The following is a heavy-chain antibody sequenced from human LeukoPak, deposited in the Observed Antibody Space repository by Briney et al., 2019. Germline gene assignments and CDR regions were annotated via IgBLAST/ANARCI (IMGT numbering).Heavy chain of an antibody. CDR3: ARDVDRRDDP. CDR2: IYSGGST. Sequence: GGSLRLSCAASEFSVGSNYMTWVRQAPGKGLEWVSLIYSGGSTYYADSVKGRFTISRDNAKNLLFLQMNNLRAEDTAVYYCARDVDRRDDPWGQGILVTVSS. D-gene: IGHD3-9*01. CDR1: EFSVGSNY. J-gene: IGHJ5*02. V-gene: IGHV3-66*01.